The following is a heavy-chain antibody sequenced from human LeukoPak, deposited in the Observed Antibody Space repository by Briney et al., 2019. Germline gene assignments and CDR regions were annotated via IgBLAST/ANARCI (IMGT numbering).Heavy chain of an antibody. Sequence: ASVKVSCKASGYTFSIYGFSWVRQAPGQGLEWMGWISAYNGNTNYAQKFQGRVTMTTDTSTSTAYMELSSLRSEDTAVYYCARGLRFTGIRYYYYMDVWGKGTTVTVSS. CDR2: ISAYNGNT. CDR1: GYTFSIYG. CDR3: ARGLRFTGIRYYYYMDV. D-gene: IGHD2-21*02. J-gene: IGHJ6*03. V-gene: IGHV1-18*01.